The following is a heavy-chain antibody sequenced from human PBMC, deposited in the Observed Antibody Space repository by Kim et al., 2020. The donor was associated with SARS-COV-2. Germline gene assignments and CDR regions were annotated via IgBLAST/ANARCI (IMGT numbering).Heavy chain of an antibody. CDR1: GFTFSSYA. CDR2: ISYDRSDK. V-gene: IGHV3-30*03. Sequence: GGSLRLSCAVSGFTFSSYAMHWVRQAPGKGLEWVAIISYDRSDKYYADSVKGRFTISRDNSQNTLYLQMNSLRTEDTAVYYCARNTYYYDASGYDYAHWGARALVTVSP. D-gene: IGHD3-22*01. J-gene: IGHJ4*02. CDR3: ARNTYYYDASGYDYAH.